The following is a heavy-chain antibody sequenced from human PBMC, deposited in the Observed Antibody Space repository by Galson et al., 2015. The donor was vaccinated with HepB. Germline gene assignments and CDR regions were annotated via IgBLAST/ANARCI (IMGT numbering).Heavy chain of an antibody. D-gene: IGHD1-26*01. CDR1: GFTFSSYA. J-gene: IGHJ4*02. CDR2: ISGSGGST. V-gene: IGHV3-23*01. CDR3: AKDKSGSYSGGLAY. Sequence: SLRLSCAASGFTFSSYAMSWVRQAPGKGLEWVPAISGSGGSTYYADSVKGRFTISRDNSKNTLYLQMNSLRAEDTAVYYCAKDKSGSYSGGLAYWGQGTLVTVSS.